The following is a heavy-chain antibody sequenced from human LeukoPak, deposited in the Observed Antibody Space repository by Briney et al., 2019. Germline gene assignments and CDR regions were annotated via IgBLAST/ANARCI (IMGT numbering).Heavy chain of an antibody. J-gene: IGHJ6*02. Sequence: PGRSLRLSCAASGFTFSSYAMHWVRQAPGKGLEWVAVISYDGSNKYYADSVKGRFTISRDNSKNTLYLQMNSLRAEDTAVYYCARFFWSGFGPRPGMDVWGQGTTVTVSS. CDR1: GFTFSSYA. CDR2: ISYDGSNK. CDR3: ARFFWSGFGPRPGMDV. D-gene: IGHD3-3*01. V-gene: IGHV3-30-3*01.